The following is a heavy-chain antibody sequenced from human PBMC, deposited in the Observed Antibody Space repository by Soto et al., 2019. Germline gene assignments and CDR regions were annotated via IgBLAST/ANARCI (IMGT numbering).Heavy chain of an antibody. CDR2: IKSKSDGGAT. D-gene: IGHD6-19*01. CDR1: GFTFINAR. V-gene: IGHV3-15*01. CDR3: TTWTYRNGWYPFDC. J-gene: IGHJ4*02. Sequence: EVQLVESGGGLVKPGGSLRLSCAASGFTFINARMSWVRQAPGKGLEWVGRIKSKSDGGATDYAAPVKGRFTISRDDSKNTLYLQMNSLKTEDTAVYYCTTWTYRNGWYPFDCWGQGTLVTVSS.